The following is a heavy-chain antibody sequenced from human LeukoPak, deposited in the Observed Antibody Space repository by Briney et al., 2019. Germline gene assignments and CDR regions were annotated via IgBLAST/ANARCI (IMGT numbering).Heavy chain of an antibody. CDR2: ISYDGSNK. CDR1: GFTFSSYA. D-gene: IGHD5-12*01. J-gene: IGHJ4*02. V-gene: IGHV3-30*04. CDR3: ARERYSGYDFDFDY. Sequence: GGSLRLSCAASGFTFSSYAMHWVRQAPGKGLEWVAVISYDGSNKYYADSVKDRFTISRDNSKNTLYLQMNSLRAEDTAVYYCARERYSGYDFDFDYWGQGTLVTVSS.